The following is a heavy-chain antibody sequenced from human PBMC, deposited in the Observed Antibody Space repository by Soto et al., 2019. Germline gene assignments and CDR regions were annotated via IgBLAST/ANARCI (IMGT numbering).Heavy chain of an antibody. V-gene: IGHV4-34*01. D-gene: IGHD1-26*01. CDR1: GGSFSGYY. J-gene: IGHJ5*02. Sequence: SETLSLTCAVYGGSFSGYYWSWLRQPPGKGLEWIGEINHSGSTNYNPSLKSRVTISVDTSKNQFSLKLSSVTAADTAVYYCARAYTSGWQLLPDPGWLDPWGQGTLVTVSS. CDR3: ARAYTSGWQLLPDPGWLDP. CDR2: INHSGST.